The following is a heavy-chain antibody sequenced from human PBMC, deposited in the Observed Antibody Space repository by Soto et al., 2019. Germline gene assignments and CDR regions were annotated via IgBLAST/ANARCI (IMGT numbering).Heavy chain of an antibody. Sequence: PGGSLRLSCAASGFTFSSYGMHWVRQAPGKGLEWVAVISYDGSNKYYADSVKGRFTISRDNSKNTLYLQMNSLRAEDTAVYYCAKDRWLYYFDYWGQGTLVTVS. CDR2: ISYDGSNK. J-gene: IGHJ4*02. CDR1: GFTFSSYG. CDR3: AKDRWLYYFDY. D-gene: IGHD5-12*01. V-gene: IGHV3-30*18.